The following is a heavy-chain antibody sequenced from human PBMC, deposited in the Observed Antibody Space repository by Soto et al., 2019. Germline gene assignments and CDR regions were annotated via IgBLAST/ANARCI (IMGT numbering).Heavy chain of an antibody. V-gene: IGHV3-11*06. CDR2: ISSSSSYI. CDR3: ARDQNDILTGNNWFDP. D-gene: IGHD3-9*01. CDR1: GFTFSDYY. J-gene: IGHJ5*02. Sequence: GGSLRLSCAASGFTFSDYYMSWIRQAPGKGLEWVSSISSSSSYIYYADSVKGRFTISRDNSKNTLYLQMNSLRAEDTAVYYCARDQNDILTGNNWFDPWGQGTLVTVAS.